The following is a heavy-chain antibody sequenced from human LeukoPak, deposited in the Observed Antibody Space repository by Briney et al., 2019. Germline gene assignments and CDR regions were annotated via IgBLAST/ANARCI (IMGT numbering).Heavy chain of an antibody. CDR2: IKQVGSEK. CDR1: GFTFSSYW. J-gene: IGHJ5*02. V-gene: IGHV3-7*03. D-gene: IGHD3-3*01. Sequence: GGSLRLSCAASGFTFSSYWMSWVRQAPGKGLEWVANIKQVGSEKYYVDSVKGRFTISRDNAKNSLYLQMNSLRAEDTAVYYCAREDLNNWFDPWGQGTLVTVSS. CDR3: AREDLNNWFDP.